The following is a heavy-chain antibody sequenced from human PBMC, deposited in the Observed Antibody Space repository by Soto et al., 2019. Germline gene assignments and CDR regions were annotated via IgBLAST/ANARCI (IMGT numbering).Heavy chain of an antibody. J-gene: IGHJ6*04. CDR3: ASTRTYYYYGMDV. V-gene: IGHV4-30-2*01. CDR2: MYHSGST. Sequence: PSETLSLTCAVSGGSISSGGYSWSWIRQPPGKGLEWIGYMYHSGSTYYNPSLKSRVTISVDTSKNQFSLRLSSVTAADTAVYYGASTRTYYYYGMDVWGEGTTVTVSS. D-gene: IGHD2-2*01. CDR1: GGSISSGGYS.